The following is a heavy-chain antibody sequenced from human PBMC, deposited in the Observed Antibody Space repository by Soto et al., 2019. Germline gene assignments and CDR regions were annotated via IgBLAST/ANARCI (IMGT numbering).Heavy chain of an antibody. Sequence: QVQLVESGGGVVQPGRSLRLSCAASGFTFSNNGMHWVRQAPGKGLEWVAVIWYDGINKYYADSVEGRFIISRDNSKNTVYLQMNSLRAEDTAVYYCARDRVQMVDGLDVWGQGTTVTVSS. D-gene: IGHD2-15*01. J-gene: IGHJ6*02. CDR1: GFTFSNNG. V-gene: IGHV3-33*01. CDR2: IWYDGINK. CDR3: ARDRVQMVDGLDV.